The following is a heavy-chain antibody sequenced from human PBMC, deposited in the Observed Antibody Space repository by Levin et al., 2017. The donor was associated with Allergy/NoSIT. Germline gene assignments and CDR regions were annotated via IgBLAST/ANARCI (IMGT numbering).Heavy chain of an antibody. CDR1: GFTFSTYA. CDR2: ISGSGDNT. V-gene: IGHV3-23*01. J-gene: IGHJ4*02. D-gene: IGHD3-3*01. CDR3: AKSTDFQGR. Sequence: GESLKISCAASGFTFSTYAMSWVRQAPGKGLEWVSAISGSGDNTYYADSVKGRFTISRDNSKNTLYLQMNSLRAEDTAVYYCAKSTDFQGRWGQGTLVTVSS.